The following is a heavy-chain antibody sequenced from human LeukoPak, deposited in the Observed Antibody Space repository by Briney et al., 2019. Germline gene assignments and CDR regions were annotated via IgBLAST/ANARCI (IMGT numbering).Heavy chain of an antibody. J-gene: IGHJ4*02. CDR3: ARIKVGATGIDY. D-gene: IGHD1-26*01. CDR1: GFTFNNYW. Sequence: PGGSLRLSGAASGFTFNNYWMHWVRQAPGKGLVWVSRINTDGSHTNYADSVKGRFTFSRDSAKNTLYLQMNSLRAEDTAVYYCARIKVGATGIDYWGQGTLVTVSS. CDR2: INTDGSHT. V-gene: IGHV3-74*01.